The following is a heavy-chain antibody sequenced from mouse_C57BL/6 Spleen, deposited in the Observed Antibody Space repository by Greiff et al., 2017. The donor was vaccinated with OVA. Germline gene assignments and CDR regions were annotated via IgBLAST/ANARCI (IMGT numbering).Heavy chain of an antibody. CDR2: IDPSDSYT. J-gene: IGHJ2*01. CDR3: ARDSSGYDY. V-gene: IGHV1-69*01. CDR1: GYTFTSYW. Sequence: QVQLQQSGAELVMPGASVKLSCKASGYTFTSYWMHWVKQRPGQGLEWIGEIDPSDSYTNYNQKFKGKSTLTVDKSSSTAYMQLCSLTSEDAAVYYCARDSSGYDYWGQGTTLTVSS. D-gene: IGHD3-2*02.